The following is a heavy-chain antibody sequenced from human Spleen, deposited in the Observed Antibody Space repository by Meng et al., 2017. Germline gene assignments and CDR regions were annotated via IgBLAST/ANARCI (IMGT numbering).Heavy chain of an antibody. D-gene: IGHD5-18*01. Sequence: QLQLQESGPGLGKPSETLSLTCTVSGGSIGSNSSHWGWIRQPPGKGLEWVGTIDYSGTTYSNSFLKSRVTISLDTSRNQFSLKLTSVTAADTAVYYCSRRINTAGGWFDSWGQGTLVTVSS. J-gene: IGHJ5*01. V-gene: IGHV4-39*01. CDR1: GGSIGSNSSH. CDR2: IDYSGTT. CDR3: SRRINTAGGWFDS.